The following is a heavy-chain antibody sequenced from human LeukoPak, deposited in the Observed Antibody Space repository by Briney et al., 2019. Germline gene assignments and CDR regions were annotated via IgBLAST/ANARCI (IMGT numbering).Heavy chain of an antibody. CDR1: GGSVTYTNYY. CDR2: IYYSGST. J-gene: IGHJ4*02. Sequence: PSETLSLTCTVSGGSVTYTNYYWGWIRQPPGKGLEWIGSIYYSGSTYYNPSLKSRVTISVDTSKNQFSLKLSSVTAADTAVYYCARRVTGKGMITFGGVMTHYDYWGQGTLVTVSS. D-gene: IGHD3-16*01. CDR3: ARRVTGKGMITFGGVMTHYDY. V-gene: IGHV4-39*01.